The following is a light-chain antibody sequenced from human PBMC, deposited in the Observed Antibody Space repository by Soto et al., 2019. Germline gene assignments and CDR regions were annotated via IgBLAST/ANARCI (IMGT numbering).Light chain of an antibody. J-gene: IGKJ1*01. Sequence: DIQMTQSPSTLSASVGDRVTITCRASQSISSWLAWYQQKPGKAPKLLIYDASNLETGVPSRFSGSGSGTEFTLTINSLQPDDFATYYCQRYNNYAGAFGQGTKVDIK. V-gene: IGKV1-5*01. CDR1: QSISSW. CDR3: QRYNNYAGA. CDR2: DAS.